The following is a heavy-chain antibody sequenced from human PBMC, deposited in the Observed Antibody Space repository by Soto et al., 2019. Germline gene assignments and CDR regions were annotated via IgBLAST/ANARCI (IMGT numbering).Heavy chain of an antibody. Sequence: ASVKVSCKASGYIFTNHYIHWVRQAPGQGLEWMGIINPSLQSRVTMSVDTSKSQFSLKMTSVNAADTAVYICARRAPDGTGHHYFDNWGRGALVTVSS. CDR3: ARRAPDGTGHHYFDN. D-gene: IGHD2-8*02. V-gene: IGHV1-46*01. CDR2: INP. CDR1: GYIFTNHY. J-gene: IGHJ4*02.